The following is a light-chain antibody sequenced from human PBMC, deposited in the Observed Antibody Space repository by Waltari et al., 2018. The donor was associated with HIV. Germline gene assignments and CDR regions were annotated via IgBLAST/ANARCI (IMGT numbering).Light chain of an antibody. CDR3: VAWDDSLNGYV. CDR2: YDD. Sequence: QSVLTQPPSVSEAPRQRVTISCSGSSSNIGNNAVNWYQHLPGKAPKLLIYYDDLLPSGVSDRFSGSKSGTSASLAISGLQSEDDADYYCVAWDDSLNGYVFGTGTKVTVL. V-gene: IGLV1-36*01. CDR1: SSNIGNNA. J-gene: IGLJ1*01.